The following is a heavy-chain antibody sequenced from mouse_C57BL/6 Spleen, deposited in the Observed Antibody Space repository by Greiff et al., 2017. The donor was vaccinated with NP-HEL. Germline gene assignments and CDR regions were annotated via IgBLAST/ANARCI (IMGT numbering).Heavy chain of an antibody. Sequence: EVKLQESGPGLVKPSQSLSLTCSVTGYSITSGYYWNWIRQFPGNKLEWMGYISYDGSNNYNPSLKNRISITRDTSKNQFFLKLNSVTTEDTATYYCARENWDTYYFDYWGQGTTLTVSS. CDR3: ARENWDTYYFDY. CDR1: GYSITSGYY. CDR2: ISYDGSN. D-gene: IGHD4-1*01. J-gene: IGHJ2*01. V-gene: IGHV3-6*01.